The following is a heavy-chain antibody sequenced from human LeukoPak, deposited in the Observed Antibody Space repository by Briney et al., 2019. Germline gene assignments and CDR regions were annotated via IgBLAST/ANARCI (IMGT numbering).Heavy chain of an antibody. D-gene: IGHD5-18*01. CDR1: GLTFSDFW. J-gene: IGHJ4*02. CDR2: VKGDGRTT. CDR3: ATGHSYGYDY. V-gene: IGHV3-74*01. Sequence: PGGSLRLSCAASGLTFSDFWMHWVRQPPGKGPVWVALVKGDGRTTIYADSVKGRFTISRDNAKNTLYLQMNSLRADDSGVYYCATGHSYGYDYWGQGVLVTVSS.